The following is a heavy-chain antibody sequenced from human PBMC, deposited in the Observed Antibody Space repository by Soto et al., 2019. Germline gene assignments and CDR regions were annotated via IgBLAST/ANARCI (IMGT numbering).Heavy chain of an antibody. D-gene: IGHD2-15*01. J-gene: IGHJ3*02. CDR1: GGTFSSYA. CDR3: AGDEPGSQVAFDI. V-gene: IGHV1-69*13. CDR2: IIPIFGTA. Sequence: SVKVSCKASGGTFSSYAISWVRQAPGQGLEWMGGIIPIFGTANYAQKFQGRVTITADESTSTAYMELSSLRSEDTAVYYCAGDEPGSQVAFDIRGQRTMVTVSS.